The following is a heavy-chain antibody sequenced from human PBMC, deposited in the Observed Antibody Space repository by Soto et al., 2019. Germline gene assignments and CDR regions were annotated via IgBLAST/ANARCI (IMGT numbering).Heavy chain of an antibody. V-gene: IGHV1-3*01. J-gene: IGHJ4*02. CDR3: ARDTGDGTFDF. CDR1: GYTFSSYA. Sequence: ASVKVSCKASGYTFSSYAMHWVRQAPGQRLEWMGWINAGYGNTKSSQKFQDRVTISRDTSASTAYMELTSLRSEHTAVYYCARDTGDGTFDFWGQGTLVTVS. CDR2: INAGYGNT. D-gene: IGHD7-27*01.